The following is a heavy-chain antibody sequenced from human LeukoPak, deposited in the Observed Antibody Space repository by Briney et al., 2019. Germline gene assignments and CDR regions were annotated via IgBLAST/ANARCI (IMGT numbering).Heavy chain of an antibody. V-gene: IGHV4-59*12. D-gene: IGHD3-10*01. CDR3: ARDSRMVRYAYFDY. J-gene: IGHJ4*02. CDR1: SDSINSYY. CDR2: IYYSGST. Sequence: SETLSLTCTVSSDSINSYYWSWIRQPPGKGLEWIGYIYYSGSTYYNPSLKSRVTISVDTSKNQFSLKLSSVTAADTAVYYCARDSRMVRYAYFDYWGQGTLVTVSS.